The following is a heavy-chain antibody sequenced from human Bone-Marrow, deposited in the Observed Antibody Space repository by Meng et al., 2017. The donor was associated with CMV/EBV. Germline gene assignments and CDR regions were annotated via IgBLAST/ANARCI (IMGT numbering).Heavy chain of an antibody. D-gene: IGHD6-13*01. CDR2: ISSSSSYI. CDR1: GFTFSSYA. CDR3: AREGIAAAGTYYYYYGMDV. Sequence: GESLKISCAASGFTFSSYAMHWVRQAPGKGLEWVSSISSSSSYIYYADSVKGRFTISRDNAKNSLYLQMNSLRAEDTAVYYCAREGIAAAGTYYYYYGMDVWGQGTTVTVSS. V-gene: IGHV3-21*01. J-gene: IGHJ6*02.